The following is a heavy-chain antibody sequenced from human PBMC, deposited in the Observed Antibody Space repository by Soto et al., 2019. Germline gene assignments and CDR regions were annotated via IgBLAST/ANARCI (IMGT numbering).Heavy chain of an antibody. V-gene: IGHV1-18*01. D-gene: IGHD2-15*01. J-gene: IGHJ3*02. Sequence: ASVNVYCKASGYTFTSYGISWVRQAPGQGLEWMGWISAYNGNTNYAQKLQGRVTMTTDTSTSTAYMELRSLRSDDTAVYYCARFIVVVTENAFDIWGQGTMVTVSS. CDR3: ARFIVVVTENAFDI. CDR2: ISAYNGNT. CDR1: GYTFTSYG.